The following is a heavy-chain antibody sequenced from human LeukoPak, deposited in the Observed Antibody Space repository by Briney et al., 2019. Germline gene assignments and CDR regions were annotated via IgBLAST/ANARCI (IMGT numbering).Heavy chain of an antibody. CDR3: ARHAYYGSGSYRFDFEF. CDR1: GGSFSGYY. CDR2: INHSGST. V-gene: IGHV4-34*01. D-gene: IGHD3-10*01. J-gene: IGHJ4*02. Sequence: SETLSLTCAVYGGSFSGYYWSWIRQPPGKGLEWIGEINHSGSTNYNPSLKSRVTISVDTSKNQFSLKLSSVTAADTAIYYCARHAYYGSGSYRFDFEFWGQGTLVTVSS.